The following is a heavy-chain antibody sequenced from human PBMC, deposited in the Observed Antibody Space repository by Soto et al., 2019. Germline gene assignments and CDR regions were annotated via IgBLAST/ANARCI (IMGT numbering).Heavy chain of an antibody. V-gene: IGHV5-10-1*01. J-gene: IGHJ5*02. CDR1: GYTFTSYW. CDR3: ARHSTNYYGTGAFSGWFDP. Sequence: PGESLKISCKGSGYTFTSYWITRVRQMPGKGLERMGNIDPNDSYTNYSPSFQGHVTFSADRSISTAYLQWSSLKASDTAMYYCARHSTNYYGTGAFSGWFDPWGQGTLVTVSS. D-gene: IGHD3-10*01. CDR2: IDPNDSYT.